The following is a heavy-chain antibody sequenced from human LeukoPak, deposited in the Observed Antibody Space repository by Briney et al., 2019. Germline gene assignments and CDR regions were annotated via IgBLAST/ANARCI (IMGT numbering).Heavy chain of an antibody. J-gene: IGHJ3*02. CDR1: GGSISSYY. Sequence: SETLSLTCTVSGGSISSYYWSWIRQPPGKRLEWIGYIYYSGSPNYNPSLKSRVTISVDTSKNQFSLKLSSVAAADTAVYYCARGAGTTVTTKGAFDIWGQGTMVTVSS. V-gene: IGHV4-59*01. CDR2: IYYSGSP. D-gene: IGHD4-17*01. CDR3: ARGAGTTVTTKGAFDI.